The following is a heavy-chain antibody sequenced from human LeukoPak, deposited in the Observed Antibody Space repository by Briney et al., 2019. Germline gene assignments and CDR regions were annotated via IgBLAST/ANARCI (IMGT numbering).Heavy chain of an antibody. CDR1: GFTFSNYE. V-gene: IGHV3-48*03. CDR3: ARDYGGSSPFDY. D-gene: IGHD4-23*01. Sequence: PGGSLRLSCAASGFTFSNYEMHGVRQAPGKGLEWVSYISSSGSTIYYADSVKGRFTISRDNAKNSLYLQMNSLRAEDTAVYYCARDYGGSSPFDYWGQGTLVTVSS. J-gene: IGHJ4*02. CDR2: ISSSGSTI.